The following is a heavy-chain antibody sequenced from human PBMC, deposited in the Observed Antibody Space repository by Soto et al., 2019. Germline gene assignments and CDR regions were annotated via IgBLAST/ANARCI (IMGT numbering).Heavy chain of an antibody. V-gene: IGHV3-11*06. Sequence: GGSLRLSCAASGFTFSDYYMTWIRQAPGKGLEWVSYISGTSSYTNYADSVKGRFTISRDNAKNSLYLQMNGLRAEDTAIYYCVRDRGGFNEWELPPTFDYWGQGTLVTLSS. CDR2: ISGTSSYT. CDR1: GFTFSDYY. J-gene: IGHJ4*02. CDR3: VRDRGGFNEWELPPTFDY. D-gene: IGHD1-26*01.